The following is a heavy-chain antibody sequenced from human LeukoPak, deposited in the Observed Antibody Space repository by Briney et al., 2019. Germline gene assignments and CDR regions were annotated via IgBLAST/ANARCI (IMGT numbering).Heavy chain of an antibody. Sequence: SETLSLTCTVSGGSIISYYWSWIRQPPGKGLEWIGYIYYSGSTNYNPSLKSRVTISVDTSKNQFSLKLSSVTAADTAVYYCASGSYYWGAFDIWGQGTMVTVSS. J-gene: IGHJ3*02. CDR1: GGSIISYY. CDR2: IYYSGST. CDR3: ASGSYYWGAFDI. V-gene: IGHV4-59*01. D-gene: IGHD1-26*01.